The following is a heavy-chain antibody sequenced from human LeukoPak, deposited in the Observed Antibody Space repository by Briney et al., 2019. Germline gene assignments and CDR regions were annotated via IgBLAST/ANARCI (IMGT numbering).Heavy chain of an antibody. D-gene: IGHD3-22*01. CDR1: GGSISSSSYY. J-gene: IGHJ3*02. CDR3: ARETYYYDSSGPDAFDI. Sequence: SETLSLTCTVSGGSISSSSYYWGWIRQPPGKGLEWIGSLYYSATTYYNPSLKSRVTISLDTSKNQFSLKLSSVTAADTAVYYCARETYYYDSSGPDAFDIWGQGTMVTVSS. CDR2: LYYSATT. V-gene: IGHV4-39*02.